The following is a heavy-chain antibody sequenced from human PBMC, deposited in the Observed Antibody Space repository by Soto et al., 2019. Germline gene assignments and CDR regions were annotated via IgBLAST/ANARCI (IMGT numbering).Heavy chain of an antibody. J-gene: IGHJ4*02. V-gene: IGHV3-48*03. CDR1: AVTFSGSA. CDR2: ISDDEASI. Sequence: PGGSLRLSCAASAVTFSGSAMHCVRHARGRGLEWVSYISDDEASIYYADSLKGRFTISRDNAKNSLSLQMNNLRAEDTAVYYCARENSVQAWLHHFDHWGLGTLVTVSS. CDR3: ARENSVQAWLHHFDH. D-gene: IGHD5-18*01.